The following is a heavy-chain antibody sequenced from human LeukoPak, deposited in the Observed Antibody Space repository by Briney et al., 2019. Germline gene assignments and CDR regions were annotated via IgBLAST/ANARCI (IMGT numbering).Heavy chain of an antibody. CDR3: ARGYYYYDSSGYYSYTFDY. Sequence: PSETLSLTCAVYGGSFSGYYWSWIRQPPGKGLEWIGEINHSGSTNYNPSLKSRVTISVDTSKNQFSLKLSSVTAADTAVYYCARGYYYYDSSGYYSYTFDYWGQGTLVTVPS. CDR1: GGSFSGYY. J-gene: IGHJ4*02. CDR2: INHSGST. D-gene: IGHD3-22*01. V-gene: IGHV4-34*01.